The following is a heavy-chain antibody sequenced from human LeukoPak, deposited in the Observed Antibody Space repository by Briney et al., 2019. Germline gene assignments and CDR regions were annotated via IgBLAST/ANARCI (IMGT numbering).Heavy chain of an antibody. J-gene: IGHJ6*03. CDR2: IDHKGDI. CDR3: ARGVSTRLSLAYYYDHYYLDV. D-gene: IGHD1-1*01. Sequence: PSETLSLTCAVYGGSFIGNYWTWIRQTPGKGLEYIGEIDHKGDIKYNPSLESRVTLSVDTSNSQSSLKLTSVTAADTGVFYCARGVSTRLSLAYYYDHYYLDVWGNGTTVTVSS. V-gene: IGHV4-34*01. CDR1: GGSFIGNY.